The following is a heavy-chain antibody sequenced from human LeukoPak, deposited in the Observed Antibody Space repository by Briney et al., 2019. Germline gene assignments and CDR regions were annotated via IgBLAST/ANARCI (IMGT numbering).Heavy chain of an antibody. J-gene: IGHJ4*02. D-gene: IGHD3-16*01. Sequence: KTSETLSLTCTVSGGPISSYYWTWIRQPPGKGLEWIGYISHGGRTNYNPSLQSRVTMSVDTSKTQFFLNLDSVTAADTAVYYCARALLGEFPNYFDYWGQGTLVTVSS. V-gene: IGHV4-59*08. CDR3: ARALLGEFPNYFDY. CDR2: ISHGGRT. CDR1: GGPISSYY.